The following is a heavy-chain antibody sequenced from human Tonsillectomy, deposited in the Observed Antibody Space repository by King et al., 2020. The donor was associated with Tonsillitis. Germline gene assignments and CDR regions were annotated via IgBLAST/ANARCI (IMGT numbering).Heavy chain of an antibody. V-gene: IGHV3-23*04. CDR3: AKESTVTRAFEY. CDR2: LSGRGGST. J-gene: IGHJ4*02. D-gene: IGHD4-17*01. CDR1: GFSFSSYA. Sequence: VQLVESGGDLVQPGGSLRLSCAASGFSFSSYAMSWVRQAPGTGLEGFSGLSGRGGSTNYADSVKGRFTISRDNSENTLYLQMNNLRAEDTAMYYCAKESTVTRAFEYWGQGTLVTVSS.